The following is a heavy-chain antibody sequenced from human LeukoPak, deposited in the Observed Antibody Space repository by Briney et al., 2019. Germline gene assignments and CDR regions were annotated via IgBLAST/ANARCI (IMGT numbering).Heavy chain of an antibody. J-gene: IGHJ4*02. CDR2: ISWNSGSI. D-gene: IGHD2-15*01. V-gene: IGHV3-9*01. CDR3: AKDMSGGLGYCSGGSCYFY. Sequence: QTGGSLRLSCAASGFTFDDYAMHWVRQAPGKGLGWVSGISWNSGSIGYADSVKGRFTISRDNAKNSLYLQMNSLRAEDTALYYCAKDMSGGLGYCSGGSCYFYWGQGTLVTVSS. CDR1: GFTFDDYA.